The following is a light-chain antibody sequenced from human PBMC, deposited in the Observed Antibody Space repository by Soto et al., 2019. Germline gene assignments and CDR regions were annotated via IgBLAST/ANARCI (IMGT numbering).Light chain of an antibody. CDR2: DAS. Sequence: EIVLTQSPGTLSLSPGERAILSCRASQSVSSSYLAWYRQKPGQAPSLLIYDASNRATGIPARFSGSGSGTDFTLTISSLEPEDFAVYYCQQRRNWPITFGQGTRLEIK. CDR1: QSVSSSY. CDR3: QQRRNWPIT. V-gene: IGKV3D-20*02. J-gene: IGKJ5*01.